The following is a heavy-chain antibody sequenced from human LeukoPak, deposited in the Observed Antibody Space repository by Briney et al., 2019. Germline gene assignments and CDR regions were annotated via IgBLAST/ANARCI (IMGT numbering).Heavy chain of an antibody. D-gene: IGHD3-22*01. J-gene: IGHJ4*02. Sequence: ASVTVSCKASGYTFTGYYMHWVRQAPGQGLEWMGWINPNSGGTNYAQKFQGRVTMTRDTSISTAYMELSRLRSDDTAVYYCARGLYYYDSSGANYWGQGTLVTVSS. V-gene: IGHV1-2*02. CDR3: ARGLYYYDSSGANY. CDR1: GYTFTGYY. CDR2: INPNSGGT.